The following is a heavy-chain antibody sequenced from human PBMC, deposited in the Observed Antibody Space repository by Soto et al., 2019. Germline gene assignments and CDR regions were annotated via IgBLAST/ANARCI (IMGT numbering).Heavy chain of an antibody. CDR2: IYYSGST. J-gene: IGHJ4*02. D-gene: IGHD6-19*01. V-gene: IGHV4-30-4*01. Sequence: QVQLQESGPGLVKPSQTLSLTCTVSGGSISSGDYYWSWIRQPPGKGLEWIGYIYYSGSTYYNPSLKSLVTISVDTSNNQFSLKLSSVTAADTAVYYCASINSSGWYGDYWGQGTLVTVSS. CDR3: ASINSSGWYGDY. CDR1: GGSISSGDYY.